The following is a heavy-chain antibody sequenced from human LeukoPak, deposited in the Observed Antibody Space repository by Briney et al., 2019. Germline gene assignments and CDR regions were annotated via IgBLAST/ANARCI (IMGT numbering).Heavy chain of an antibody. J-gene: IGHJ6*03. CDR3: AFRGYSSSSPYYMDV. Sequence: ASVKVSCKASGYTFTDYGITWVRLAPGQGLEWMGWINPNSGGTNYARKFQGRVTMTRYTSISTAYRELSRLRSDDTAVYYCAFRGYSSSSPYYMDVWDKGTTVTVSS. CDR2: INPNSGGT. V-gene: IGHV1-2*02. CDR1: GYTFTDYG. D-gene: IGHD6-6*01.